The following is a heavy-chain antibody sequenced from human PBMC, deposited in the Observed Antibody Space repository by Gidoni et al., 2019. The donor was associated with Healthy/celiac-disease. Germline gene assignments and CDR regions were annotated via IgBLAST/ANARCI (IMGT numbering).Heavy chain of an antibody. CDR2: ISSSGSTI. CDR3: ARDMSSSWYYFDY. Sequence: QVQLVESGGGLVKPGGSLSLSCAAPGFTFSDYYMSWSRQAPGKGLEWVSYISSSGSTIYYADSVKGRFTISRDNAKNSLYLQMNSLRAEDTAVYYCARDMSSSWYYFDYWGQGTLVTVSS. J-gene: IGHJ4*02. CDR1: GFTFSDYY. D-gene: IGHD6-13*01. V-gene: IGHV3-11*01.